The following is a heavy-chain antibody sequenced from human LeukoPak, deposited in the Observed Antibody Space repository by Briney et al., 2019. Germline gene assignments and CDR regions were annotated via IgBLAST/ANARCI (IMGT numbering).Heavy chain of an antibody. J-gene: IGHJ4*02. CDR2: ISSSSSYI. CDR3: ARVVDSSSPGGDY. D-gene: IGHD6-6*01. CDR1: GFTFSSYS. V-gene: IGHV3-21*01. Sequence: GGSLRLSCAASGFTFSSYSMNWVRQAPGKGLEWVSSISSSSSYIYYADSVKGRFTISRDNAKNSLYLQMNSLRAEDTAVYYCARVVDSSSPGGDYWGQRTLVTVSS.